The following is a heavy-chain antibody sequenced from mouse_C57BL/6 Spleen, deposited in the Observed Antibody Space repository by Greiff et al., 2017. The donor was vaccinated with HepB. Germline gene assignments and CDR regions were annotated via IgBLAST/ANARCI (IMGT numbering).Heavy chain of an antibody. Sequence: DVKLVESGGGLVKPGGSLKLSCAASGFTFSSYAMSWVRQTPEKRLEWVATISDGGSYTYYQDNVKGRFTISRDKAKNNLYLQMSHLKSEDTAMYYCARDGRYGNPDEFAYWGQGTLVTVSA. CDR3: ARDGRYGNPDEFAY. J-gene: IGHJ3*01. CDR1: GFTFSSYA. CDR2: ISDGGSYT. D-gene: IGHD2-1*01. V-gene: IGHV5-4*01.